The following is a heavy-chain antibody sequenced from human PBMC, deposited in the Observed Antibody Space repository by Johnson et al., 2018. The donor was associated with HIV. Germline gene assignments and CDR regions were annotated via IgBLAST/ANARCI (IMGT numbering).Heavy chain of an antibody. J-gene: IGHJ3*02. V-gene: IGHV3-11*04. CDR3: ARASCEDSSTSCYLGPAAFDAFDI. D-gene: IGHD2-2*01. CDR1: GFTFSDYY. CDR2: ISSSGSTI. Sequence: QVQLVESGGGLVKPGGSLRLSCAASGFTFSDYYMSWIRQAPGKGLAWVSYISSSGSTIYYADSVKGRFTISRDNAKNSLYLQMNSLRAEDTAVYYCARASCEDSSTSCYLGPAAFDAFDIWGQGTMVTVSS.